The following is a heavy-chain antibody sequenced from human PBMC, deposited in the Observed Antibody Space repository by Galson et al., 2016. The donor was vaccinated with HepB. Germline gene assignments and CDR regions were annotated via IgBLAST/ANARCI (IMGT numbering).Heavy chain of an antibody. J-gene: IGHJ6*02. CDR1: GFPFSAYW. V-gene: IGHV3-74*01. D-gene: IGHD3-3*01. CDR2: IASDGSQT. CDR3: ARDTSRKMDV. Sequence: SLRLSCAATGFPFSAYWMQWVRQVPGKGLVWVSIIASDGSQTRYADSVKGRFTISRDNAKNTLHLQMNSLRAEDAAVYYCARDTSRKMDVWGQGTTVTVSS.